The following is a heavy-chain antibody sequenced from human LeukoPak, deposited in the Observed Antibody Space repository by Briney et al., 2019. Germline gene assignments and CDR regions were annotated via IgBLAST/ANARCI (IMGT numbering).Heavy chain of an antibody. CDR2: INVYNGNA. CDR1: GYTFTSYG. CDR3: ARWDYYDSSGYCSPSPAFDY. D-gene: IGHD3-22*01. J-gene: IGHJ4*02. V-gene: IGHV1-18*01. Sequence: ASVKVSCKASGYTFTSYGISWVRQAPGQGLEWMGWINVYNGNANYAQKLQGRVTMTTDTSTNTASMALRSLRSEDTAVYYCARWDYYDSSGYCSPSPAFDYWGQGTLVTVSS.